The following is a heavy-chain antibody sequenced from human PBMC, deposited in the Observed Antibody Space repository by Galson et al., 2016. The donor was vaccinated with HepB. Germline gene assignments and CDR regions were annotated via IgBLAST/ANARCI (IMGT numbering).Heavy chain of an antibody. CDR3: VHSSRACGGFTVFGS. CDR2: IFWDDDY. CDR1: GFSLTTSGVG. V-gene: IGHV2-5*02. D-gene: IGHD3-10*01. Sequence: PALVKPTQTLTLTCNFSGFSLTTSGVGVGWIRQPPGKALEWLALIFWDDDYRSSPFVTSRLTITKDTSTNQVVLTVTSMDHVDTATYYCVHSSRACGGFTVFGSWDQGALVAVTS. J-gene: IGHJ4*02.